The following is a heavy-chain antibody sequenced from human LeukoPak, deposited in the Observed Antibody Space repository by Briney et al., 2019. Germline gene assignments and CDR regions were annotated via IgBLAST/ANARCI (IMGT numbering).Heavy chain of an antibody. CDR2: IYSSGSK. CDR1: GFTVSSNY. J-gene: IGHJ2*01. V-gene: IGHV3-53*01. Sequence: PGRSLRPSCTASGFTVSSNYMTSVRQAPGKGLELDSVIYSSGSKYYADSVKGRFTISRDNSKNTLYLQMNSLRAEDTAVYYCARRGVVITTWYFDLWGRGTLVTVSS. D-gene: IGHD3-22*01. CDR3: ARRGVVITTWYFDL.